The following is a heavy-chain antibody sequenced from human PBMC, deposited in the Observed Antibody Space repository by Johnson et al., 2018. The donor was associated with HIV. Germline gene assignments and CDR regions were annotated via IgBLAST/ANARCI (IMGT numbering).Heavy chain of an antibody. D-gene: IGHD1-26*01. Sequence: VQLVESGGGLVQPGRSLRLSCAASGFMLNSHGMHWVRQVSKKGLAWVAGISWNSDTIGYADSVKGRFTISRDNAKNSLYLQMKSLRLEDTALYFCARDLTWEMQDTFDLWGQGTMVTVSS. J-gene: IGHJ3*01. V-gene: IGHV3-9*01. CDR2: ISWNSDTI. CDR3: ARDLTWEMQDTFDL. CDR1: GFMLNSHG.